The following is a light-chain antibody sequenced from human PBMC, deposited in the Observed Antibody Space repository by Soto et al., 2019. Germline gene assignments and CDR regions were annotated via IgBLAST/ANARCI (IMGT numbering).Light chain of an antibody. CDR3: QQSYSRPRT. V-gene: IGKV1-39*01. CDR1: QSITSY. CDR2: AAT. Sequence: DIQMTQSPPSLSASVGDRVTISCRASQSITSYLNWYQQKPGKAPKVLISAATSLQSGVPSRFSGSGSGTDFTLTISSLQPEDSATYYCQQSYSRPRTFGHGTKVEVK. J-gene: IGKJ1*01.